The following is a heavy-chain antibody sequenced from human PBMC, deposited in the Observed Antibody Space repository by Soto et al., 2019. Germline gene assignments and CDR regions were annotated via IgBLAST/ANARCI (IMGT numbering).Heavy chain of an antibody. D-gene: IGHD1-26*01. J-gene: IGHJ6*02. V-gene: IGHV1-18*01. CDR1: GYTFTSYG. CDR2: ISAYNGNT. CDR3: ARDRWELRGSYYGMDV. Sequence: QVQLVQSGAEVKKPGASVKVSCKASGYTFTSYGISWVRQAPGQGREWMGWISAYNGNTNYAQKLQGRVTMTTDTSKSTAYMELRSLRSDDTAVYYCARDRWELRGSYYGMDVWGQGTTVTVSS.